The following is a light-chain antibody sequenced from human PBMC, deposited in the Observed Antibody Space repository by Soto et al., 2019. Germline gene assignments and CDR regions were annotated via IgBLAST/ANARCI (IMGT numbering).Light chain of an antibody. CDR3: KQANSFPALT. CDR2: AAS. J-gene: IGKJ4*01. V-gene: IGKV1-12*01. Sequence: DIQMTQSPSSVSASVGDRVTITCRASQGISSWLAGYQQKPGKAPTLLISAASSLQSGDPSTFSGSGSGTDFTLTISSLQPEDFATYYCKQANSFPALTFGGGNKVEIK. CDR1: QGISSW.